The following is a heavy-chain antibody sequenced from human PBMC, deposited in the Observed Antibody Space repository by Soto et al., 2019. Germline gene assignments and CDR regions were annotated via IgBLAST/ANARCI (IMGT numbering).Heavy chain of an antibody. Sequence: VQLQESGPGQVKPSETLSLTCTISGGSISVYYWSWIRQPPGQALEWIGYIYDSGSPYYNPSLRSRVIISADTSKNQISLTLTSATAADTAVYYCARGVGSSPPRYWGRGTLVTVSS. D-gene: IGHD3-9*01. CDR2: IYDSGSP. J-gene: IGHJ4*02. V-gene: IGHV4-59*01. CDR3: ARGVGSSPPRY. CDR1: GGSISVYY.